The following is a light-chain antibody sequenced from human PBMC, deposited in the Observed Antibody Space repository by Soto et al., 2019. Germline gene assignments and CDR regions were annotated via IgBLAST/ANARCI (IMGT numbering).Light chain of an antibody. CDR2: NVN. V-gene: IGLV2-11*01. Sequence: QSALIQPPSVSGSPGQSVTISCTGTSSDVGSYDYVSWYQQHPGTVPKPMIYNVNTRPSGVPDRFSGSKSGNTASMTISGLQAEDEADYFCKSYAGSNTYVFGSGTKLTVL. CDR3: KSYAGSNTYV. CDR1: SSDVGSYDY. J-gene: IGLJ1*01.